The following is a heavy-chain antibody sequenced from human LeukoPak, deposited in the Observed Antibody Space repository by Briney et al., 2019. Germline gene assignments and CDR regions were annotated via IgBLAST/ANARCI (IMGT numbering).Heavy chain of an antibody. Sequence: GGSLRLSCAASGFTFSNYAMNWVRQAPGKGLEWVATVSFDGADKYYTDAVTGRFTISRDNSKNTLYLQMNSLRAEDTAVYYCARDATSDSSGYYYDYWGQGTLVTVSS. V-gene: IGHV3-30*14. J-gene: IGHJ4*02. CDR1: GFTFSNYA. D-gene: IGHD3-22*01. CDR3: ARDATSDSSGYYYDY. CDR2: VSFDGADK.